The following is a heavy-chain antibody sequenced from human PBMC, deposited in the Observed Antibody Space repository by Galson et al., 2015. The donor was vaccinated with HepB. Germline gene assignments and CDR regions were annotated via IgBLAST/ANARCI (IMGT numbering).Heavy chain of an antibody. CDR1: GFTFSDYY. J-gene: IGHJ4*02. D-gene: IGHD4-17*01. CDR3: ARVAAADYGDHSHFDY. CDR2: ISSSSTYT. Sequence: SLRLSCAASGFTFSDYYMSWIRQAPGKGLEWVSYISSSSTYTNYADSVKGRFTISRDNAKKSLYLQINSLRAEDTAVYYCARVAAADYGDHSHFDYWGQGTLVTVSS. V-gene: IGHV3-11*06.